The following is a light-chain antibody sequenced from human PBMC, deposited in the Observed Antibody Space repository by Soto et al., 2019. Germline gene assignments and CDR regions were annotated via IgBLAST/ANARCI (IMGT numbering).Light chain of an antibody. CDR3: QQYGGS. CDR2: GAS. CDR1: QSVSSSY. Sequence: DIVLTQSPGTLSLSPGERATLSCRASQSVSSSYLAWYQQKPGQAPRLLIYGASSRATGIPDRFSGGGSGTSFPLTISRLEPEDCAVYYCQQYGGSFGGGTKVEIK. J-gene: IGKJ4*01. V-gene: IGKV3-20*01.